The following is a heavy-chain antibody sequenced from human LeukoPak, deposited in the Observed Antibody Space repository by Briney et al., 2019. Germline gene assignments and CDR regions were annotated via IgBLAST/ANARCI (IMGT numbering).Heavy chain of an antibody. CDR3: AREGRDGYNRRKSFDY. J-gene: IGHJ4*02. Sequence: SETLSLTCTVSGGSISSYYWGWIRQPAGKGLEWIGRIYTSGSTNYNPSLKSRVTMSVDTSKNQFSLKLSSVTAADTAVYYCAREGRDGYNRRKSFDYWGQGTLVTVSS. V-gene: IGHV4-4*07. CDR1: GGSISSYY. CDR2: IYTSGST. D-gene: IGHD5-24*01.